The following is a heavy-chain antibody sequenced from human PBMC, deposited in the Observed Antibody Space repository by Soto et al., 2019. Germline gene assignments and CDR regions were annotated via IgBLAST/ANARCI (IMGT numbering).Heavy chain of an antibody. J-gene: IGHJ6*02. V-gene: IGHV3-30-3*01. CDR1: GFTFSSYA. CDR2: ISYDGSNK. Sequence: GGSLRLSYAASGFTFSSYAMHWVRQAPGKGLEWVAVISYDGSNKYYADSVKGRFTISRDNSKNTLYLQMNSLRAEDTAVYYCARDQSLLDFWSGWVSSGQDVWGQGTTVTVSS. CDR3: ARDQSLLDFWSGWVSSGQDV. D-gene: IGHD3-3*01.